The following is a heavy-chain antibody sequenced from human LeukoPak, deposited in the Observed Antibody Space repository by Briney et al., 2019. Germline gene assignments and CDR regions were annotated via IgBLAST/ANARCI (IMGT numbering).Heavy chain of an antibody. V-gene: IGHV3-53*01. Sequence: PGGSLRLSCAASGFTFSDYYMSWVRQAPGKGLEWVSIIYGGGNTYYADSVKGRFTISRDNSKNTLYVQMNSLRAEDTAVYYCARMSQGAFDIWGQGTMVTVSS. CDR3: ARMSQGAFDI. CDR1: GFTFSDYY. J-gene: IGHJ3*02. CDR2: IYGGGNT.